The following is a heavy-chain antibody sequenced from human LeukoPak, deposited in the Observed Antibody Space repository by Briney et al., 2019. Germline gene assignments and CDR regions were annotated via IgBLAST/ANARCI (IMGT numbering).Heavy chain of an antibody. J-gene: IGHJ4*02. CDR3: AKGSLPFDFWSGYYLFDY. D-gene: IGHD3-3*01. CDR2: ISGSGGST. CDR1: GFTFSSYA. V-gene: IGHV3-23*01. Sequence: GGSLRLSCAASGFTFSSYAMSWVRQAPGKGLEWVSAISGSGGSTYYADSVKGRFTISRDNSKNTLYLQMNSLRAEDTVVYYCAKGSLPFDFWSGYYLFDYWGQGTLVTVSS.